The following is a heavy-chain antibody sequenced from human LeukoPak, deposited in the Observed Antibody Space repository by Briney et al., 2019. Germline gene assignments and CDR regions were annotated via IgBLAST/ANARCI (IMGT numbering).Heavy chain of an antibody. CDR3: ARDRKFDSGYDP. Sequence: SVKVSCKASGGAFSSYAISWVRQAPGQGLEWMGRIIPILGIANYAQKFQGRVTITADKSTSTAYMELSSLRSEDTAVYYCARDRKFDSGYDPWGQGTLVTVSS. CDR1: GGAFSSYA. D-gene: IGHD5-12*01. J-gene: IGHJ5*02. CDR2: IIPILGIA. V-gene: IGHV1-69*04.